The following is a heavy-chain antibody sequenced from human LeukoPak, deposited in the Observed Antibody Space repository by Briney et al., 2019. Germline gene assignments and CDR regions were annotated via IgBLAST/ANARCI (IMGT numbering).Heavy chain of an antibody. CDR2: INHSGST. Sequence: SETLSLTCAVYGGSFSGYYWSWIRQPPGKGLEWIGEINHSGSTNYNPSPKSRVTISVDTSKNQFSLKLSSVTAADTAVYYCARPPDGYDDYFDYWGQGTLVTVSS. CDR3: ARPPDGYDDYFDY. CDR1: GGSFSGYY. J-gene: IGHJ4*02. V-gene: IGHV4-34*01. D-gene: IGHD5-12*01.